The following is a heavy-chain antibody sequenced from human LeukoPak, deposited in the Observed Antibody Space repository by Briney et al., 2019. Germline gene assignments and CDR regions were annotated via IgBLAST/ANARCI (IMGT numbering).Heavy chain of an antibody. CDR3: ARRDPYGDYVGDY. V-gene: IGHV1-2*02. CDR1: GYTFTGYY. D-gene: IGHD4-17*01. Sequence: ASVKVSCKASGYTFTGYYMHWVRQAPGQGLEWMGWINPNSGGTNYAQKFQGRVTMTRDTSISTAYMELSRLRSDDTAVYYCARRDPYGDYVGDYWGQGTLVTVSS. CDR2: INPNSGGT. J-gene: IGHJ4*02.